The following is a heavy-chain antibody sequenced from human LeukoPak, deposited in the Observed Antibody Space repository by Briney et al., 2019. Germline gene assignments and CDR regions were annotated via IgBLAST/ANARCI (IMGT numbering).Heavy chain of an antibody. V-gene: IGHV4-39*02. J-gene: IGHJ4*02. Sequence: SETLSLTCTVSGGSISSSSYYWGWTRQPPGKGLEWIGSIYYSGSTYYNPSLKSRVTISVDTSKNQFSLKLSSVTAADTAVYYCAREGPQPVVVTAIQYDYWGQGTLVTVSS. CDR1: GGSISSSSYY. D-gene: IGHD2-21*02. CDR2: IYYSGST. CDR3: AREGPQPVVVTAIQYDY.